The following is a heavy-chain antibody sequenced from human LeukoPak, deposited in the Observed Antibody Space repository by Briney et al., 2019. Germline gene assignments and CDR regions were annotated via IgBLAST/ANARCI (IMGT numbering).Heavy chain of an antibody. D-gene: IGHD1-14*01. V-gene: IGHV4-59*01. CDR1: GGSISSYY. CDR3: ARVWTTGLYYYYYMDV. CDR2: IYYSGST. J-gene: IGHJ6*03. Sequence: SETLSLTCTVSGGSISSYYWSWIRQPPGKGLEWIGYIYYSGSTNYNPSLKSRVTISVDTSKNQFSLKLSSVTAADTAVYYCARVWTTGLYYYYYMDVWGKGTTVTVSS.